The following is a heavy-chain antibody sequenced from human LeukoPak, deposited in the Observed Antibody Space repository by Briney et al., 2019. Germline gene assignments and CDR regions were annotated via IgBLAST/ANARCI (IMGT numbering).Heavy chain of an antibody. CDR1: GGSISSSS. J-gene: IGHJ5*02. V-gene: IGHV3-21*01. D-gene: IGHD2-8*01. CDR3: ARDGPKYCSNGVCYAPVDP. CDR2: ISSGSSYI. Sequence: ETLSLTCTVSGGSISSSSYYWGWIRQAPGKGLEWVSSISSGSSYIYYADSVKGRFTISRDNGKNSLYLQMNSLRAEDTAVYYCARDGPKYCSNGVCYAPVDPWGQGTLVTVSS.